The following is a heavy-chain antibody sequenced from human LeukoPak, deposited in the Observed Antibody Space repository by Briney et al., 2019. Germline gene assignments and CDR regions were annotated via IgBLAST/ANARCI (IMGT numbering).Heavy chain of an antibody. CDR2: INHSGST. D-gene: IGHD5-18*01. CDR3: ARDGESYGLFY. J-gene: IGHJ4*02. V-gene: IGHV4-34*01. CDR1: GGSFSGYY. Sequence: PSETLSLTCAVYGGSFSGYYWSWIRQPPGKGLEWIGEINHSGSTNYNPSLKRRVTISVDTSKNQFSLKLCSVTAADTAVYYCARDGESYGLFYWGQGTLVTVSS.